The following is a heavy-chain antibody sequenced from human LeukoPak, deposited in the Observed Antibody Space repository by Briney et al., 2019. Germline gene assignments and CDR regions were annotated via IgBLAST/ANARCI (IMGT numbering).Heavy chain of an antibody. CDR3: AKPPGDYVWEYFQH. Sequence: GRSLRLSCAASGFTFSSYVMHWVRLAPGKGLEWVAGISYDGSNKYYADSVKGRFTISRDNSKNTLYLQMNSLRAEDTTVYYCAKPPGDYVWEYFQHWGQGTLVSVSS. CDR2: ISYDGSNK. J-gene: IGHJ1*01. D-gene: IGHD4-17*01. CDR1: GFTFSSYV. V-gene: IGHV3-30*18.